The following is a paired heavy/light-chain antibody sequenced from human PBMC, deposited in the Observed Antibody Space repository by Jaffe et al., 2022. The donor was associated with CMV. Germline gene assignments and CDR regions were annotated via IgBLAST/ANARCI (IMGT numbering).Heavy chain of an antibody. CDR3: ARHGYNNFDS. Sequence: EVQLVESGGDLVQPGGSLRLSCAASGFTFSSSWMGWVRQAPGKGLEWVANINQDGTEKHHMESLKGRFTISRDNARNTLYLQMNSLRGEDTGLYYCARHGYNNFDSWGRGTLVTVSS. V-gene: IGHV3-7*01. J-gene: IGHJ4*02. D-gene: IGHD1-1*01. CDR1: GFTFSSSW. CDR2: INQDGTEK.
Light chain of an antibody. CDR1: QSLLHSNGYNF. J-gene: IGKJ1*01. V-gene: IGKV2-28*01. CDR3: LQALQHPWA. CDR2: LGS. Sequence: DIVVTQSPLSLPVTPGEPASISCRSSQSLLHSNGYNFLDWYLQKPGQPPQLLIYLGSTRASGVPDRFSGSGSGTDFTLEISRVEAEDVGVYYCLQALQHPWAFGQGTRVDIK.